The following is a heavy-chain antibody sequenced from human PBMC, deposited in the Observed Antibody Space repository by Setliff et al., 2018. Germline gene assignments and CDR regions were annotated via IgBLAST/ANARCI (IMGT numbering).Heavy chain of an antibody. CDR2: INHSGST. CDR3: ARGRNIEARLLES. CDR1: GGSFTYYY. D-gene: IGHD6-6*01. V-gene: IGHV4-34*01. Sequence: SETLSLTCAASGGSFTYYYWTWIRQPPGKGLEWIGEINHSGSTNYNPSLKSRVTISIDTSKNQFSLNLRSVTAADTAVYYCARGRNIEARLLESWGQGNLFTV. J-gene: IGHJ4*02.